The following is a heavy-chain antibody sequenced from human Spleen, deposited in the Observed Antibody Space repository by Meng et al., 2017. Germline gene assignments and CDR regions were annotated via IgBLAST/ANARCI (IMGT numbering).Heavy chain of an antibody. Sequence: QGRVVQSGAEVNKPGSSGTVSCKASGHTFSSYAISWVRQAPGQGLEWMGGIIPIFGTTNYAQKFQGRVTITADISTSTAYMELSSLRSEDTAVYYCAWSSGWYVYWGQGTLVTVSS. CDR2: IIPIFGTT. J-gene: IGHJ4*02. CDR3: AWSSGWYVY. CDR1: GHTFSSYA. V-gene: IGHV1-69*06. D-gene: IGHD6-19*01.